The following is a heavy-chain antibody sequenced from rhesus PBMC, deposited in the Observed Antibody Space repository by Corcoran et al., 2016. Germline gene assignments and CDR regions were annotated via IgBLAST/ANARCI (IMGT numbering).Heavy chain of an antibody. J-gene: IGHJ4*01. CDR3: AMPWCNYIWH. CDR2: ISGSSGST. Sequence: QVQLQESGPGLVKPSETLSLTCAVSGYSISSGYYWGWIRQPPGKGLEYIGYISGSSGSTYYNPSLKSRVTISKDTSKNQFSLKLSSVTAADTAVYYWAMPWCNYIWHWGQGVLVTVSS. CDR1: GYSISSGYY. V-gene: IGHV4-99*01. D-gene: IGHD4-17*01.